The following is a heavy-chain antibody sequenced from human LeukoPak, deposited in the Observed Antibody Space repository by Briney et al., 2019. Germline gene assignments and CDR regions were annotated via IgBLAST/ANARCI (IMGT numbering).Heavy chain of an antibody. J-gene: IGHJ4*02. CDR3: ARDLYSGSYYDFDY. D-gene: IGHD1-26*01. CDR1: GFTFSSSW. CDR2: ISSSSSTT. V-gene: IGHV3-48*01. Sequence: GGSLRLSCAASGFTFSSSWMTWVRQAPGKGLEWVAYISSSSSTTHYADSVTGRFSISRDNAKSSLYLQMNSLRVEDTAVYYCARDLYSGSYYDFDYWGQGTLVTVSS.